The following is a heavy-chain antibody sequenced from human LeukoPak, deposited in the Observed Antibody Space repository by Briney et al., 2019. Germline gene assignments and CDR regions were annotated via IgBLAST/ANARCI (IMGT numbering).Heavy chain of an antibody. D-gene: IGHD6-19*01. J-gene: IGHJ4*02. CDR2: IIPIFGTA. Sequence: ASVKVSCKASGDTFSSYAISWVRQAPGQGLEWMGGIIPIFGTANYAQKFQGRVTITTDESTSTAYMELSSLRSEDTAVYYCARGRRLAGDFDYWGQGTLVTVSS. CDR3: ARGRRLAGDFDY. CDR1: GDTFSSYA. V-gene: IGHV1-69*05.